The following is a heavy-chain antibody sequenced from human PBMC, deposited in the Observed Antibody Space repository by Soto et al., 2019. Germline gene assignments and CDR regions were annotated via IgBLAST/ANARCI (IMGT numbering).Heavy chain of an antibody. J-gene: IGHJ4*02. V-gene: IGHV3-15*01. Sequence: EVQLVESGGGLVKPGGSLRLSCAASGFTFSNAWMSWVRQAPGKGLEWVGRIKSKTDGGTTDYAAPVKGRFTISRDDSXNXPXPQMNSLKTEDTAVYYCTTTVRGDDYGDDSLVYFDYWGQGTLVTVSS. CDR1: GFTFSNAW. CDR2: IKSKTDGGTT. CDR3: TTTVRGDDYGDDSLVYFDY. D-gene: IGHD4-17*01.